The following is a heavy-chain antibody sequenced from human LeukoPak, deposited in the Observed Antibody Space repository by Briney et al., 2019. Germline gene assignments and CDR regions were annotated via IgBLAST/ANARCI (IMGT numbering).Heavy chain of an antibody. V-gene: IGHV5-51*01. J-gene: IGHJ4*02. CDR1: GYSVISYW. Sequence: GESLKISCKGSGYSVISYWIGWVRQMPGKGLEWMAMIYPGDSDIRYSPSFQGQVSISADKSISTAYLHWSSLKASDTAMYYCARSESLDYWGQGTLVTVSS. CDR3: ARSESLDY. D-gene: IGHD3-10*01. CDR2: IYPGDSDI.